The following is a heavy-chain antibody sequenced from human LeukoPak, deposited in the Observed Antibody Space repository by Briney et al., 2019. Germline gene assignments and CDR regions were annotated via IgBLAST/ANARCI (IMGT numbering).Heavy chain of an antibody. CDR2: IHPSTGNP. CDR3: ARAFQSLGGLSLPDY. CDR1: GYTFTSYA. V-gene: IGHV7-4-1*02. D-gene: IGHD3-16*02. J-gene: IGHJ4*02. Sequence: ASVKVSCKASGYTFTSYAMNWVRQAPGQGLEWMGWIHPSTGNPTYAQGFTGRFVLSLDTSVSTTYLQISSLKAEDTAVYYCARAFQSLGGLSLPDYWGQGTLVTVSS.